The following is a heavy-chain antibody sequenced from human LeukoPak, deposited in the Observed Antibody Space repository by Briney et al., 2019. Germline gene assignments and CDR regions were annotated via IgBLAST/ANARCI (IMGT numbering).Heavy chain of an antibody. J-gene: IGHJ6*02. CDR1: GGSISSYY. Sequence: PSETLSLTCTVSGGSISSYYWSWIRQPPGKGLEWIGYIYYSGSTNYNPSLKSRVTISVDTPKNQFSLKLSSVTAADTAVYYCARRNYDILTGYLYGMDVWGQGTTVTVSS. D-gene: IGHD3-9*01. CDR2: IYYSGST. CDR3: ARRNYDILTGYLYGMDV. V-gene: IGHV4-59*08.